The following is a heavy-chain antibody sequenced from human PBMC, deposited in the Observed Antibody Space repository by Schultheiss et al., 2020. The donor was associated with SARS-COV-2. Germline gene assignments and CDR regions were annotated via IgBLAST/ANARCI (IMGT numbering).Heavy chain of an antibody. V-gene: IGHV1-69*05. CDR3: ARVPSYGDGFDY. J-gene: IGHJ4*02. Sequence: SVKVSCKASGGTFSSYAISWVRQAPGQGLEWMGGIIPIFGTANYAQKFQERVTITRDMSTSTAYMELSSLRAGDTAVYYCARVPSYGDGFDYWGQGTLVTVSS. CDR1: GGTFSSYA. D-gene: IGHD4-17*01. CDR2: IIPIFGTA.